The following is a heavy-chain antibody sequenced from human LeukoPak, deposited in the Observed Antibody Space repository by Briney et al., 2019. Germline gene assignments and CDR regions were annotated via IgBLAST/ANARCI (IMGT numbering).Heavy chain of an antibody. CDR1: GYTFTSYG. Sequence: ASVKVSCKASGYTFTSYGISWVRQAPGQGLEWMGWISAYNGNTNYAQKLQGRVTMTTDTSTSTAYMELRSLRSDDTAVYYCAREHGRKSRGAFDIWGKGKMVTVSS. D-gene: IGHD1-14*01. CDR2: ISAYNGNT. V-gene: IGHV1-18*01. CDR3: AREHGRKSRGAFDI. J-gene: IGHJ3*02.